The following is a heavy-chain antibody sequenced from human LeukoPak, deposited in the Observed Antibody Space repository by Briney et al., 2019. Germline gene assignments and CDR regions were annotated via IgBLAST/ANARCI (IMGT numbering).Heavy chain of an antibody. CDR1: GLAISAYK. CDR2: ISTDGYTT. J-gene: IGHJ4*02. D-gene: IGHD2-15*01. V-gene: IGHV3-74*01. Sequence: GSMRLSCAASGLAISAYKMHWVRQAPRKGLVWVSRISTDGYTTDYVDFMQGRFTASRDNTKNTWSLEMNSLRAEDTAVYYCVVGGSPGYWGQGTLVTVSS. CDR3: VVGGSPGY.